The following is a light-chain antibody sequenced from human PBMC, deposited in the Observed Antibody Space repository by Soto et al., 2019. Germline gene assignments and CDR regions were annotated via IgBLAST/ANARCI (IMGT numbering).Light chain of an antibody. CDR1: QSVSSSY. J-gene: IGKJ1*01. Sequence: EIVLTQSSGTLSLSPGERATLSCRASQSVSSSYLAWYQQKPGQAPRLLIYGAYSRATGIPDRFSGSGSGTDFTLTINRMATEDSPVYSCQQYGSSPGTVGQGTKVDSK. CDR2: GAY. CDR3: QQYGSSPGT. V-gene: IGKV3-20*01.